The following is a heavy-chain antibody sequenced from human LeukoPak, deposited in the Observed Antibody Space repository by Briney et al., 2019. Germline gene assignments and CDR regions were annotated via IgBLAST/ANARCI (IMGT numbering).Heavy chain of an antibody. V-gene: IGHV1-2*02. CDR3: ARVLVVATIIGGPIVFDP. J-gene: IGHJ5*02. CDR1: GYSFADYY. Sequence: ASVKVSCKASGYSFADYYLHWVRQAPGQGLEWMGWINPNSGGTNYAQKFQARVSMTRDASISTAYMQLSRLRFDDTAVYYCARVLVVATIIGGPIVFDPWGRGTLVTVSS. D-gene: IGHD5-12*01. CDR2: INPNSGGT.